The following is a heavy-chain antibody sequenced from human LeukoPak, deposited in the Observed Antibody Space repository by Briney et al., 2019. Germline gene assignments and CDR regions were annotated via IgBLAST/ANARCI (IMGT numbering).Heavy chain of an antibody. Sequence: SETLSLTCTVSGGSISSYYWSWIRQPPGKGLEWIGYIYYSGGTNYNPSLKSRVTISVDTSKNQFSLKLSSVTAADTAVYYCARGVPHCGGDCYTHYFFDYWGQGTLVTVSS. CDR2: IYYSGGT. CDR3: ARGVPHCGGDCYTHYFFDY. D-gene: IGHD2-21*02. J-gene: IGHJ4*02. V-gene: IGHV4-59*01. CDR1: GGSISSYY.